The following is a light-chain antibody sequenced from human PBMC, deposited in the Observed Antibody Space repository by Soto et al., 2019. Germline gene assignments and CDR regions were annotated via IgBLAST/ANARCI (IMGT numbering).Light chain of an antibody. V-gene: IGLV2-11*01. CDR1: SSDVGGYHY. CDR3: CSYAGSYTLV. Sequence: QSVLTQPRSVSGSPGQSVTLSYTGTSSDVGGYHYVSWYQHHPGKAPKIIIFDVNKRPSGVPDRFSGSKSGNTASLTISGLQTEDEADYYCCSYAGSYTLVFGGGTKVTVL. J-gene: IGLJ2*01. CDR2: DVN.